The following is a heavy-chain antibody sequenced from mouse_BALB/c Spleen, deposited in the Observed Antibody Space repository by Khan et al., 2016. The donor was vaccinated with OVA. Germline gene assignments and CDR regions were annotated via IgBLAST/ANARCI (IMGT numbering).Heavy chain of an antibody. CDR3: AQWASSSFGY. D-gene: IGHD6-2*01. CDR2: IYPGSANT. CDR1: GYTFTSCC. Sequence: QVQLQQSGAELARPGASVKLSCKTSGYTFTSCCINWVKQRTGQGLEWLGNIYPGSANTYYNEKFKGKATLTVDKSSSTAYMQLSSLTSEDSAVXFEAQWASSSFGYWGKGTRVTVSA. V-gene: IGHV1-81*01. J-gene: IGHJ3*01.